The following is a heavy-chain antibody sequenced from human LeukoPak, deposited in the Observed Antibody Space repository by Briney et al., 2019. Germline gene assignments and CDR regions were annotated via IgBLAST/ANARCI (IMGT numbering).Heavy chain of an antibody. D-gene: IGHD2-2*01. CDR2: INPNSAGT. CDR1: GYTFTGYY. J-gene: IGHJ6*02. Sequence: GESLKISCKASGYTFTGYYIHWVRQAPGQGLEWMGWINPNSAGTSYAQKFQGRVTMVRDTSITTAYMELSGLRSDDTAVYYCARSTYCSSSSCYGLDDWGQGTTVTVSS. V-gene: IGHV1-2*02. CDR3: ARSTYCSSSSCYGLDD.